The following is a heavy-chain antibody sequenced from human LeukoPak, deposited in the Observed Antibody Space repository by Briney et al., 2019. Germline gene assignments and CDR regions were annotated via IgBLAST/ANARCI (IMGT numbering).Heavy chain of an antibody. Sequence: PSETLSLTCVVSGDSISSGNYWGWIRQPPEKGLEWIGNIHHSGYTNYNPSLKSRVVMSVDTSKNQFSLNLTSVTAADTALYYCARGQYHYDTSGHDFDNWGQGTLVTVSS. J-gene: IGHJ4*02. V-gene: IGHV4-38-2*01. D-gene: IGHD3-22*01. CDR1: GDSISSGNY. CDR2: IHHSGYT. CDR3: ARGQYHYDTSGHDFDN.